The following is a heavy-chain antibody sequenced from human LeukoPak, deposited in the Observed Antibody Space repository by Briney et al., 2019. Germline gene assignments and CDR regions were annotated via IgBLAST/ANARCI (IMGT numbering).Heavy chain of an antibody. D-gene: IGHD3-10*01. CDR3: ARVSEVWFGELLDAFDI. CDR1: GYTFTSYG. CDR2: ICAYNGNT. Sequence: ASVKVSCKASGYTFTSYGICWVRQAPAQGLEWMGWICAYNGNTNYAQKLQGRVTMTTDTSTSTAYMDLRSLRSDDTAVYYCARVSEVWFGELLDAFDIWGQGTMVTVSS. J-gene: IGHJ3*02. V-gene: IGHV1-18*01.